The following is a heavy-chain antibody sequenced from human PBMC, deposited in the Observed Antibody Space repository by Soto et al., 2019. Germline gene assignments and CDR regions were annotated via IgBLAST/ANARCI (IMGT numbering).Heavy chain of an antibody. CDR3: ARLTTDWFDP. CDR1: GGSISSYY. J-gene: IGHJ5*02. CDR2: IYYSGST. Sequence: SETLSLTCTVSGGSISSYYWSWIRQPPGKGLEWIGYIYYSGSTNYNPSLKSRVTISVDTSKNQFSLKLSSVTAADTAVYYCARLTTDWFDPWGQGTLVTVSS. V-gene: IGHV4-59*01.